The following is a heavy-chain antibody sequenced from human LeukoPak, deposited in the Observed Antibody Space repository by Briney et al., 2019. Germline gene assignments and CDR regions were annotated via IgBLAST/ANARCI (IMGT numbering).Heavy chain of an antibody. V-gene: IGHV4-4*07. J-gene: IGHJ4*02. D-gene: IGHD6-13*01. Sequence: SETLSLTCTVSGGSISSYYWSWIRQPAGRGLEWIGRIYTSGSTNYNPSLKSRVTMSVDTSKNQFSLKLSSVTAADTAVYYCARVTGYMTEDYFDYWGQGTLITVSS. CDR2: IYTSGST. CDR3: ARVTGYMTEDYFDY. CDR1: GGSISSYY.